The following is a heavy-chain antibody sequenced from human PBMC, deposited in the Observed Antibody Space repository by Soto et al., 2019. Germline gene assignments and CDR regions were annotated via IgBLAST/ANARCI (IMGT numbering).Heavy chain of an antibody. J-gene: IGHJ4*02. V-gene: IGHV1-69*06. Sequence: QVQLVQSGAEVKKPGSSVKVSCKSSRGTFNSYAISWVRQAPGQGLEWMAGIIPIFGTTNFAQRFQDRVTLTAYKSTNTAYMELSSLTSEDTAVYYCARPSRNYYSLDSWGQGTLVTVSS. CDR2: IIPIFGTT. CDR1: RGTFNSYA. CDR3: ARPSRNYYSLDS. D-gene: IGHD2-21*02.